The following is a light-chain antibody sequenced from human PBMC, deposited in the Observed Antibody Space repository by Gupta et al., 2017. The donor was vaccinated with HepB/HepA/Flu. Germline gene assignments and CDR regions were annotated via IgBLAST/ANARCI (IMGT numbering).Light chain of an antibody. CDR1: QGISSY. CDR3: QQLNSYPLT. V-gene: IGKV1-9*01. CDR2: AAS. Sequence: DIQLTQSPSFLPAFVGDRVTITCRASQGISSYLAWYQQKPGNAPQLLIYAASTLQSGVPSRFSGSGSGKEFTLTSSSLQPEDFATYYYQQLNSYPLTFGGGTKVEIK. J-gene: IGKJ4*01.